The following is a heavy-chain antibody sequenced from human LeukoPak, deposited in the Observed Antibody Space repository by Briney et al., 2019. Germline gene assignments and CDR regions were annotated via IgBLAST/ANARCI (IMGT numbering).Heavy chain of an antibody. Sequence: GRSLRLSCAASGFTLSNYDMHWVRQAPGKGLEWVAVIWFDGSNKFYADSVKGRFTISRDNSKNTLYLQMNSLRAEDTAVYYCASSAGALIDCWGQGTLVIASS. D-gene: IGHD6-19*01. V-gene: IGHV3-33*01. J-gene: IGHJ4*02. CDR1: GFTLSNYD. CDR3: ASSAGALIDC. CDR2: IWFDGSNK.